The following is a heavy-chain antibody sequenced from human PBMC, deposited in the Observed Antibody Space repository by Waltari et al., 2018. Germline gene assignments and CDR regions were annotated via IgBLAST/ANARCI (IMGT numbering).Heavy chain of an antibody. V-gene: IGHV4-34*01. J-gene: IGHJ2*01. Sequence: QVQLQQWGAGLLKPSETLSLPCAVYGGSFSGYYWSWIRQPPGKGLEWIGEINHSGSTNYNPSLKSRVTISVDTSKNQFSLKLSSVTAADTAVYYCARGRTFRYFDLWGRGTLVTVSS. CDR3: ARGRTFRYFDL. CDR1: GGSFSGYY. CDR2: INHSGST.